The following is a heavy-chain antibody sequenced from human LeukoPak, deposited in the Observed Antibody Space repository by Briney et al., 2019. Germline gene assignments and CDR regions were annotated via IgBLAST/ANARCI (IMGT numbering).Heavy chain of an antibody. CDR1: GFTFSTYA. V-gene: IGHV3-7*01. D-gene: IGHD6-19*01. CDR2: IKQDGSEK. J-gene: IGHJ6*02. CDR3: AREGHSSGWYEAFSYYYYYAMDV. Sequence: PGGSLRLSCATSGFTFSTYAMSWVRQAPGKGLEWVANIKQDGSEKYYVDSVKGRFTISRDNAENSLYLQMNSLRAEDTAVYYCAREGHSSGWYEAFSYYYYYAMDVWGQGTTVTVSS.